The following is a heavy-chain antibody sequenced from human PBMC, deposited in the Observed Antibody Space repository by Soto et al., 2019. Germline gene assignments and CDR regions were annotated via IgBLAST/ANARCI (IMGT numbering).Heavy chain of an antibody. J-gene: IGHJ4*02. D-gene: IGHD6-19*01. V-gene: IGHV3-48*03. CDR1: GFTFSSYE. CDR2: IRSDGSPI. CDR3: ARSYSSGWEFDY. Sequence: GGSLRLSCVASGFTFSSYEMNWVRQAPGKGLEWLSYIRSDGSPIYYADSVKGRFTISRDNAKNSLSLKLNSLRVEDTAVYYCARSYSSGWEFDYQGQRTQVTVSS.